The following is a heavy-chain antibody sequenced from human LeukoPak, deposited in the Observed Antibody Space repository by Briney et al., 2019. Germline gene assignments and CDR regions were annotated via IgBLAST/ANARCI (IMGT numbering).Heavy chain of an antibody. CDR2: IRYDGSNK. CDR1: GFTFGDYA. D-gene: IGHD2-2*01. CDR3: AKDHCSSTSCYYYYYYYMDV. J-gene: IGHJ6*03. V-gene: IGHV3-30*02. Sequence: GGSLRLSCTASGFTFGDYAMSWVRQAPGKGLEWVAFIRYDGSNKYYADSVKGRFTISRDNSKNTLYLQMNSLRAEDTAVYYCAKDHCSSTSCYYYYYYYMDVWGKGTTVTVSS.